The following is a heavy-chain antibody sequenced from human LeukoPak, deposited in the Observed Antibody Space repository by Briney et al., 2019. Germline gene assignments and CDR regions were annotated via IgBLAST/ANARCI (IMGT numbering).Heavy chain of an antibody. CDR1: GASISSHF. D-gene: IGHD4-17*01. J-gene: IGHJ5*02. CDR3: ARVERYNGDYGWFDP. Sequence: SETLSLTCTVSGASISSHFWSWIRQPPGKGLEWIAYVHYTGSTNYNPSLKSRVTISMDTSQEQFSLSLRSVTAADTAVYYCARVERYNGDYGWFDPWGQGTLVSVSS. V-gene: IGHV4-59*11. CDR2: VHYTGST.